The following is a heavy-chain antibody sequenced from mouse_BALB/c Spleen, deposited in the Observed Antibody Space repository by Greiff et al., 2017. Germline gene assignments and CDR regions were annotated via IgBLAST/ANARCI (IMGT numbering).Heavy chain of an antibody. V-gene: IGHV14-4*02. J-gene: IGHJ2*01. CDR1: GFNIKDYY. Sequence: VQLKQSGAELVRSGASVKLSCTASGFNIKDYYMHWVKQRPEQGLEWIGWIDPENGDTEYAPKFQGKATMTADTSSNTAYLQLSSLTSEDTAVDYCNAWGGNYVPFDYWGQGTTLTVSS. CDR3: NAWGGNYVPFDY. D-gene: IGHD2-1*01. CDR2: IDPENGDT.